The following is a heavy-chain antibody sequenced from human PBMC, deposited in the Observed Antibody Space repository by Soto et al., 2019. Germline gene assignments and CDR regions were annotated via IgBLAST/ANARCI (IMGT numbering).Heavy chain of an antibody. CDR2: ISSSSSTI. Sequence: GGSLRLSCAASGFTFSSYSMNWVRQAPGKGLEWVSYISSSSSTIYYADSVKGRFTISRDNAKSSLYLQMNSLRAEDTAVYYCARGPELQKEAYSGPFDYWGQGTLVTVSS. J-gene: IGHJ4*02. V-gene: IGHV3-48*01. CDR3: ARGPELQKEAYSGPFDY. CDR1: GFTFSSYS. D-gene: IGHD3-16*01.